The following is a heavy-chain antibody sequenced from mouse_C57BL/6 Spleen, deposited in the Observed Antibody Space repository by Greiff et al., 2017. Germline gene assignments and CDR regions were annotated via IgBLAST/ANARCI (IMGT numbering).Heavy chain of an antibody. V-gene: IGHV1-69*01. D-gene: IGHD1-1*01. J-gene: IGHJ4*01. CDR3: ARGGAVVATKGAMDY. CDR2: IDPSDSYT. CDR1: GYTFTSYW. Sequence: QVQLQQPGAELVMPGASVKLSCKASGYTFTSYWMHWVKQRPGQGLEWIGEIDPSDSYTNYNQKFKGKSTLTVDKSSSTAYMQLSSLTSADSAVYYCARGGAVVATKGAMDYWGQGTSVTVSS.